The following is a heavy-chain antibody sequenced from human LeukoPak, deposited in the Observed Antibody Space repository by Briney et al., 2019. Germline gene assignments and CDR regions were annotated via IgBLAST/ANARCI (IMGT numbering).Heavy chain of an antibody. D-gene: IGHD6-13*01. Sequence: EESLKISCQGFGYSFTSYWIGWVRQMPGKGMEWMGVIYPGDSRIRYNPSFQGQVTISVVKSISTAYLQWVSLRASDSAMYYCACRDLTSTWSFPWGQGTLVTVSS. CDR2: IYPGDSRI. CDR1: GYSFTSYW. J-gene: IGHJ5*02. V-gene: IGHV5-51*01. CDR3: ACRDLTSTWSFP.